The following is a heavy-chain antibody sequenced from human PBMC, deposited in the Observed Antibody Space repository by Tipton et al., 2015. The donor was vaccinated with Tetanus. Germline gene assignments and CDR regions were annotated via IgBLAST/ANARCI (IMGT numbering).Heavy chain of an antibody. CDR3: ARDDGYCSSTSCYAPDY. CDR2: INPSGGST. V-gene: IGHV1-46*01. Sequence: QLVQSGPEVKKPGASVKVSCKASGYTFTSYYMHWVRQAPGQGLEWMGIINPSGGSTSYAQKFQGRVTMTRDTSTSTAYMELRSLRSDDTAVYYCARDDGYCSSTSCYAPDYWGQGTLVTVSS. J-gene: IGHJ4*02. CDR1: GYTFTSYY. D-gene: IGHD2-2*01.